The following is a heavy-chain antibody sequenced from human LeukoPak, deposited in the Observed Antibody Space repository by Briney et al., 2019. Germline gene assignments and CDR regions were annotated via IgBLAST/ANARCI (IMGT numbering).Heavy chain of an antibody. CDR1: GFTFTNAR. Sequence: GGSLRLSCAASGFTFTNARMSWVRQAPGKGLEWVGRIKNKVDGGTRDYAAPVKGRFTISRDDSKNTQFLQMSSLKIEDTAVYYCTTVTWQGTLDYWGQGILVSVSS. V-gene: IGHV3-15*01. J-gene: IGHJ4*02. D-gene: IGHD5-12*01. CDR2: IKNKVDGGTR. CDR3: TTVTWQGTLDY.